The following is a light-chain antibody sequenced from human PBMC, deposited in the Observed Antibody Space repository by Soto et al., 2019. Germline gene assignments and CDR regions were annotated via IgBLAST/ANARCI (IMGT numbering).Light chain of an antibody. CDR2: DVS. CDR1: NSDVGSYNY. V-gene: IGLV2-14*03. J-gene: IGLJ1*01. CDR3: TSYITAGTYV. Sequence: SVLTQPAPLSGSPWQSITLSCTGTNSDVGSYNYVSWYQQHPGKAPKLMIYDVSNRPSGVSDRFSGSKSGNTASLTISGLQAEDEADYYCTSYITAGTYVFGTGTKVTVL.